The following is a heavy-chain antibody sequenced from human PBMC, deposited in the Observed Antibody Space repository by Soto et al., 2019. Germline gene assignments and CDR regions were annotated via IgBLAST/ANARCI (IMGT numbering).Heavy chain of an antibody. J-gene: IGHJ3*02. D-gene: IGHD6-6*01. Sequence: ASVKVSCKASGGTFSSYTISWVRQAPGQGLEWMGRIIPILGIANYAQKFQGRVTITADKSTSTAYMELSSLRSEDTAVYYCAREEGVREVAARPGDAFDIWGQGTMVTVSS. CDR1: GGTFSSYT. V-gene: IGHV1-69*04. CDR3: AREEGVREVAARPGDAFDI. CDR2: IIPILGIA.